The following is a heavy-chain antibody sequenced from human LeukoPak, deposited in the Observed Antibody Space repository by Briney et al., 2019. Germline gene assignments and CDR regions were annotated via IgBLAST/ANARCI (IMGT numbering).Heavy chain of an antibody. CDR3: ARVSSSSWYQSDY. Sequence: GGSLRLSCAASGFTFSSYSMNWVRQAPGKGPEWVSYISSSSSTIYYADSVKGRFTISRDNAKNSLYLQMNSLRDEDTAVYYCARVSSSSWYQSDYWGQGTLVTVSS. J-gene: IGHJ4*02. CDR2: ISSSSSTI. V-gene: IGHV3-48*02. CDR1: GFTFSSYS. D-gene: IGHD6-13*01.